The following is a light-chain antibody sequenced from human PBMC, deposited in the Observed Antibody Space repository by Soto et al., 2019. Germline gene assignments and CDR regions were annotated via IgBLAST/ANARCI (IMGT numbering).Light chain of an antibody. V-gene: IGKV3-20*01. J-gene: IGKJ5*01. Sequence: EIVLTQSPGTLSLSPGERATLSCGASQIISGSYLAWYQQKPGQDPRLLIYGASSRATDIPDRFSGSGSGAAFTLTSSRLEPEDFSVYYCQQYGTSITFGQGTRLEIK. CDR3: QQYGTSIT. CDR2: GAS. CDR1: QIISGSY.